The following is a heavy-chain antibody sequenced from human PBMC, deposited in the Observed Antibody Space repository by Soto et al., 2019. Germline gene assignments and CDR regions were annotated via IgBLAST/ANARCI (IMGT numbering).Heavy chain of an antibody. J-gene: IGHJ6*02. CDR2: IYYSGSS. CDR3: ARDSRGLGPNGMEV. D-gene: IGHD3-22*01. Sequence: QVQLQESGPGLVKPSQTLSLTCTVSGGSISSGGYYWSWIRQHPGKGLEWIGYIYYSGSSYYNPSLKSRVTISVATSKNQFSLKLSSVTAADTAVYYCARDSRGLGPNGMEVWGQGTTVTVSS. V-gene: IGHV4-31*03. CDR1: GGSISSGGYY.